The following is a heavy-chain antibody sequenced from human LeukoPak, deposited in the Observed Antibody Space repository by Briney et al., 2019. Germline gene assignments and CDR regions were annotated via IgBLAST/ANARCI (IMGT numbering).Heavy chain of an antibody. CDR2: IRGDSSDI. CDR3: ARRGYSDSSGYDY. D-gene: IGHD3-22*01. Sequence: GGSLRLSCATWVFTFKNYAVNCVRRARGEGVEWVSSIRGDSSDIFYADSVGGRSTISRDNAKNSLYLQINSLRAEDTATYYCARRGYSDSSGYDYWGRGTLVTVSS. CDR1: VFTFKNYA. V-gene: IGHV3-21*01. J-gene: IGHJ4*02.